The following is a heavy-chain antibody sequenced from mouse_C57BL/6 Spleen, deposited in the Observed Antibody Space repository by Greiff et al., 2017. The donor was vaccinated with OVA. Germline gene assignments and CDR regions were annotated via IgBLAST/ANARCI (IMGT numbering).Heavy chain of an antibody. J-gene: IGHJ2*01. Sequence: DVMLVESGGDLVKPGGSLKLSCAASGFTFSSYGMSWVRQTPDKRLEWVATISSGGSYTYYPDSVKGRFTISRDNAKNTLYLQMSSLKSEDTAMYYCARHQLRGVYFDYWGQGTTLTVSS. D-gene: IGHD1-1*01. V-gene: IGHV5-6*02. CDR3: ARHQLRGVYFDY. CDR1: GFTFSSYG. CDR2: ISSGGSYT.